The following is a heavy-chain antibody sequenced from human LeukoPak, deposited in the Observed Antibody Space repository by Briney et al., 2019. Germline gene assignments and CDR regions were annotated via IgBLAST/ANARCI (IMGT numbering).Heavy chain of an antibody. Sequence: GGSLRLSCAASGFTFSSQAMSWVRHAPGEGREWVSAISGSGGSTYYADSVKGRFTISRDNSKNTLYLQMNSLRAEDTAVYYCAKEYGSGSWRYFDYWGQGTLVTVSS. V-gene: IGHV3-23*01. CDR3: AKEYGSGSWRYFDY. CDR1: GFTFSSQA. CDR2: ISGSGGST. J-gene: IGHJ4*02. D-gene: IGHD3-10*01.